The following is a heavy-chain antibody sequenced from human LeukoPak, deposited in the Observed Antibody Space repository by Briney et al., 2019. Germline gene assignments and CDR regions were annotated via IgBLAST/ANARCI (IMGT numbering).Heavy chain of an antibody. D-gene: IGHD1-26*01. J-gene: IGHJ3*01. Sequence: GGSLRLSCAVSGFTFSRMSWVRQAPAKGLEWVAYINQDGSERYYVDSMEGRFTISRDNAEKSLFLQMNNLRVEDTALYYCGRYGSYLDAVDFWGQGTLVTVAS. CDR3: GRYGSYLDAVDF. V-gene: IGHV3-7*01. CDR1: GFTFSR. CDR2: INQDGSER.